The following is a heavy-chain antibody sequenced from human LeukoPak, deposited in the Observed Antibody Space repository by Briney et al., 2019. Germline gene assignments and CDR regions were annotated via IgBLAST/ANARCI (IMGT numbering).Heavy chain of an antibody. D-gene: IGHD3-16*01. CDR1: GGSFSGYY. CDR2: INHGGST. J-gene: IGHJ3*02. CDR3: ARGRIPPPHGGRGAFDI. Sequence: SETLSLTCAVYGGSFSGYYWSWIRQPPGKGLEWIGEINHGGSTNYNPSLKSRVTISVDTSKNQFSLKLSSVTAADTAVYYCARGRIPPPHGGRGAFDIWGQGTMVTVSS. V-gene: IGHV4-34*01.